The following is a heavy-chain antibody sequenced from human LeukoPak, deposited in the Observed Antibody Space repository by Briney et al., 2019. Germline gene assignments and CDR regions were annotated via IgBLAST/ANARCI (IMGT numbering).Heavy chain of an antibody. D-gene: IGHD3-3*01. J-gene: IGHJ5*02. Sequence: ASVKVSCKASGYTFTGYYMHWVRQAPGQGLEWMGWINPNSGGTNYAQKFQGRVTMTRDTSISTAYVELSRLRSDDTAVYYCARDPTTYYDFWSGSYNWFDPWGQGTLVTVSS. V-gene: IGHV1-2*02. CDR3: ARDPTTYYDFWSGSYNWFDP. CDR2: INPNSGGT. CDR1: GYTFTGYY.